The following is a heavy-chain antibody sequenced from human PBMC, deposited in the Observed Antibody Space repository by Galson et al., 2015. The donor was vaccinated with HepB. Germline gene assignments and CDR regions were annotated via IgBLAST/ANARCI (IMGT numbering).Heavy chain of an antibody. CDR1: GFTFSHAW. D-gene: IGHD2-2*01. Sequence: SLRLSCAASGFTFSHAWMSWVRQAPGKGLEWVGRIKSKTDGGTTDYAAPVKGRFTISRDDSKNTLYLQMNSLKTEDTAVYYCTTDLNSAGAVPAASFDYWGQGTLVTVSS. J-gene: IGHJ4*02. CDR2: IKSKTDGGTT. CDR3: TTDLNSAGAVPAASFDY. V-gene: IGHV3-15*01.